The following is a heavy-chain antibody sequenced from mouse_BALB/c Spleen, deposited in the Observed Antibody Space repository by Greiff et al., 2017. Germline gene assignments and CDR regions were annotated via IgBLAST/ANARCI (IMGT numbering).Heavy chain of an antibody. CDR1: GFSLTSYG. CDR2: IWAGGST. Sequence: QVQLKESGPGLVAPSQSLSITCTVSGFSLTSYGVHWVRQPPGKGLEWLGVIWAGGSTNYNSALMSRLSISKDNSKSQVFLKMNSLQTDDTAMYYCARERYYGYGVDYWGQGTTLTVSS. D-gene: IGHD1-2*01. CDR3: ARERYYGYGVDY. V-gene: IGHV2-9*02. J-gene: IGHJ2*01.